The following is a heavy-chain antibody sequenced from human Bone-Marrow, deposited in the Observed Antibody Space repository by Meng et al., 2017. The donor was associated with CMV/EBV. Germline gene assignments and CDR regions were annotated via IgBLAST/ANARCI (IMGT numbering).Heavy chain of an antibody. CDR1: GFTFSSYG. Sequence: GGSLRLSCAASGFTFSSYGMHWVRQAPGKGLEWVAVIWYDGSNKYYADSVKGRFTISRDNSKNTLYLQMNSLRAEDTAVYYCALLAARQYFDYWGQGTLVTVYS. CDR2: IWYDGSNK. J-gene: IGHJ4*02. V-gene: IGHV3-33*01. D-gene: IGHD6-6*01. CDR3: ALLAARQYFDY.